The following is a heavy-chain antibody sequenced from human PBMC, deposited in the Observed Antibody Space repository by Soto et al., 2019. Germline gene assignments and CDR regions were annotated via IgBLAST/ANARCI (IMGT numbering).Heavy chain of an antibody. CDR3: AKDSGYNSPYYFDY. CDR1: GFTFSSYA. Sequence: AGGSLRLSCAASGFTFSSYAMSWVRQAPGKGLEWVSTITGSGTTYYADSVKGRFTISRDNSKNSLYLQMNSLRTEDTALYYCAKDSGYNSPYYFDYWGQGTLVTVSS. D-gene: IGHD5-12*01. V-gene: IGHV3-43*02. CDR2: ITGSGTT. J-gene: IGHJ4*02.